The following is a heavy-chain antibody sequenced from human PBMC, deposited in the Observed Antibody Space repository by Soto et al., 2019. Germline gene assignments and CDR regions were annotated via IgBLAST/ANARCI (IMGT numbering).Heavy chain of an antibody. D-gene: IGHD3-9*01. CDR1: GGSFSGYY. Sequence: SETLSLTCAVYGGSFSGYYWSWIRQPPGKGLEWIGEINHSGSTNYNPSLKSRVTISVDTSKNQFSLKLSSVTAADTAVYYCARGFSSSPDILTGLYYFDYWGQGTLVTVSS. J-gene: IGHJ4*02. CDR2: INHSGST. CDR3: ARGFSSSPDILTGLYYFDY. V-gene: IGHV4-34*01.